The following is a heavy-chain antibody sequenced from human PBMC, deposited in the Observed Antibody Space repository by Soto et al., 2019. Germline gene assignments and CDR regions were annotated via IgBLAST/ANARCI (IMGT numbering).Heavy chain of an antibody. CDR1: GGSFSGYY. J-gene: IGHJ6*02. Sequence: SETLSLTCAVYGGSFSGYYWSWIRQPPGKGLEWIGEINHSGSTNYNPSLKSRVTISVDTSKNQFSLKLSSVTAADTAVYYCARHLRLEYSSSYSGYYYYYGMDVWGQGTTVTVSS. CDR2: INHSGST. CDR3: ARHLRLEYSSSYSGYYYYYGMDV. V-gene: IGHV4-34*01. D-gene: IGHD6-6*01.